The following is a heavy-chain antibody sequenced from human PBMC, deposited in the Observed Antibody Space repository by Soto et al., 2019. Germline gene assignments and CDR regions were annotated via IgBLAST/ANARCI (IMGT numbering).Heavy chain of an antibody. Sequence: SSLNLSCKAAVEAFRIYTIGWVRHATGKGLEWMGRIIPILGIANYAQKFQGRVTITADKSTSTAYMELSSLRSEDTAVYYCARDRSGDYRNYYYYYMDVWGKGTTVTVSS. CDR3: ARDRSGDYRNYYYYYMDV. D-gene: IGHD4-17*01. CDR1: VEAFRIYT. V-gene: IGHV1-69*04. CDR2: IIPILGIA. J-gene: IGHJ6*03.